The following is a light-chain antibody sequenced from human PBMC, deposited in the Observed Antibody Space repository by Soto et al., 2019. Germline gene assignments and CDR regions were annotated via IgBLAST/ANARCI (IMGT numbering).Light chain of an antibody. CDR3: SSYAGYNNYV. V-gene: IGLV2-8*01. CDR2: EVT. Sequence: QSVLTQPPSASGSPGQSVTISCTGTSSDVGGYNYVSWYQQHPGKAPKLLIYEVTKRPSGVPDRFAGSKSGNTASLTISGLQTEDEAGYHCSSYAGYNNYVFGSGTKVTVL. CDR1: SSDVGGYNY. J-gene: IGLJ1*01.